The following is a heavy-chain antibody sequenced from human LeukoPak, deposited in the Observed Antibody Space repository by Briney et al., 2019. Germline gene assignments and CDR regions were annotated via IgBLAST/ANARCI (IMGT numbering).Heavy chain of an antibody. CDR2: ISYDGSNK. CDR1: GFTFSSNA. J-gene: IGHJ4*02. Sequence: GGSLRLSCAASGFTFSSNAMRRVRQAPGKGMERVAVISYDGSNKYYADSVKGRFTISRDNSKNTLFLQMNSLRTEDTAVYYCAKGEYNSSPFDYWGQGTLDTVSS. D-gene: IGHD6-6*01. CDR3: AKGEYNSSPFDY. V-gene: IGHV3-30-3*01.